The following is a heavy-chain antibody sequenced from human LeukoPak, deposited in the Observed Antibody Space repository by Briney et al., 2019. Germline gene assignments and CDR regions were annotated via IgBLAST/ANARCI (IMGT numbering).Heavy chain of an antibody. CDR1: GFTFSSYA. Sequence: GGSLRLSCAASGFTFSSYAMSWVRQAPGKGLEWVSAISGSGGSTYYADSVKGRFTISRDNSKNTLYLQMNSLRAEDTAVYCCAKGPAFASGSYYHYWGQGTLVTVSS. V-gene: IGHV3-23*01. CDR2: ISGSGGST. D-gene: IGHD1-26*01. CDR3: AKGPAFASGSYYHY. J-gene: IGHJ4*02.